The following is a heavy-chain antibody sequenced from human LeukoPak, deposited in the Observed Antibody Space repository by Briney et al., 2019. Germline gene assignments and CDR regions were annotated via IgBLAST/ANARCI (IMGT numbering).Heavy chain of an antibody. CDR2: ISTSSNYI. CDR3: ARGHFDSSGQSDF. D-gene: IGHD3-22*01. J-gene: IGHJ4*02. CDR1: GFTFSTYS. V-gene: IGHV3-21*01. Sequence: GGSLRLSCAASGFTFSTYSMNWVRQAPGKGLEWVSSISTSSNYIYYADSVKGRFTISRDNAKNSLYLQMNSLRAEDTAVYYCARGHFDSSGQSDFWGQGTLVTVSS.